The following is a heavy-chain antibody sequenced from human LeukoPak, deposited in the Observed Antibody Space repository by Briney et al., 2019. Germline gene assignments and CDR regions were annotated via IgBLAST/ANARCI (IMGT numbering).Heavy chain of an antibody. Sequence: GGSLRLSXAASGFTFSSYSMNWVGQAPGKGLEWVSYINSSSSTIYYADSVKGRFTISRDNAKNSLYLQMNSLRAEDTAVYYCAREPPVYGDLGIDYWGQGTLVTVSS. D-gene: IGHD4-17*01. J-gene: IGHJ4*02. CDR3: AREPPVYGDLGIDY. CDR2: INSSSSTI. V-gene: IGHV3-48*01. CDR1: GFTFSSYS.